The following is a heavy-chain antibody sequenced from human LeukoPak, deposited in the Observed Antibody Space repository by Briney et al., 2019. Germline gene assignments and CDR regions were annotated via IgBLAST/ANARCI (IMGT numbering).Heavy chain of an antibody. CDR3: ITHMGDYGGSFDY. V-gene: IGHV3-73*01. CDR1: GFTFSGSA. D-gene: IGHD4-23*01. Sequence: GGSLRLSCAASGFTFSGSAIHWVRQASGKGLEWVGRIRSEGNSYATAYAASVNGRFTISRDDSKNTAFLQMNSLKSEDTAVYYCITHMGDYGGSFDYWGQGTLVTVSS. J-gene: IGHJ4*02. CDR2: IRSEGNSYAT.